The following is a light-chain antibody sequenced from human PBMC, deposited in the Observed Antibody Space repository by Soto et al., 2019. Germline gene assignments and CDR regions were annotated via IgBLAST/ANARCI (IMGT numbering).Light chain of an antibody. CDR3: GTWDSGLSDVV. J-gene: IGLJ3*02. Sequence: QSVLTQPPSVSAAPGPKVTISCSGSSSNIGNNYVSWYQQLPGTAPKLLIYDNDKRPSGIPARFSGSKSGTSAALGITGLQTGDEADYYCGTWDSGLSDVVFGGGTKLTVL. CDR1: SSNIGNNY. V-gene: IGLV1-51*01. CDR2: DND.